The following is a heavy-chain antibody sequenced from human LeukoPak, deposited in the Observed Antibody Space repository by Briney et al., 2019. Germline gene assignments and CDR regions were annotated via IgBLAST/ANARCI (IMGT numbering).Heavy chain of an antibody. J-gene: IGHJ4*02. D-gene: IGHD4-17*01. CDR3: ARATYGDYYFDY. CDR1: GGSISSGGSS. CDR2: IYHSGST. V-gene: IGHV4-30-2*01. Sequence: SETLSLTCAASGGSISSGGSSWSWIRQPPGKGLGWIGYIYHSGSTYYNPSLKSRVTISVDRSKNQFCLKLSSVTAADTAVYYCARATYGDYYFDYWGQGTLVTVSS.